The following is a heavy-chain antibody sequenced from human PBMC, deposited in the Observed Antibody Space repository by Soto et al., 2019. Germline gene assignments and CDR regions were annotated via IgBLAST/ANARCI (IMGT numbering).Heavy chain of an antibody. J-gene: IGHJ4*02. CDR3: ARSYCSGGSCYFDF. V-gene: IGHV3-74*01. D-gene: IGHD2-15*01. CDR2: LNSDDGST. CDR1: GVSFSTYW. Sequence: GGSLRLSCAASGVSFSTYWMHWVRQAPGKGLVWVSRLNSDDGSTRYADSVKGRFTVSGDNAKDTLYLQMNSLRVEDTAVYYCARSYCSGGSCYFDFWGQGTLVTVSS.